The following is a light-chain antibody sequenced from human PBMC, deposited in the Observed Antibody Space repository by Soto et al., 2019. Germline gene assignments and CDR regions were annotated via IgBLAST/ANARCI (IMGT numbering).Light chain of an antibody. CDR1: QSISSS. CDR3: QQSYSTPFT. CDR2: AAS. Sequence: DIQMTQSPSSLSPSVGDRVTITCRASQSISSSLNWYQQKPGKAHKLLIYAASSLKCGVPSRFSGRGSGTDFTLTICSLQPEDFTTYYRQQSYSTPFTFGSGTNVDI. V-gene: IGKV1-39*01. J-gene: IGKJ3*01.